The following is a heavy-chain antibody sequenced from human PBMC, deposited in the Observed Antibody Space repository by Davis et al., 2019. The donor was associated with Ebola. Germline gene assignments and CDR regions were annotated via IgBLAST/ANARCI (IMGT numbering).Heavy chain of an antibody. CDR1: GFTFSTYS. CDR3: ARSTAMVT. V-gene: IGHV3-21*01. D-gene: IGHD5-18*01. CDR2: ISSDSDYI. J-gene: IGHJ5*02. Sequence: GESLKISCAASGFTFSTYSMSWVRQAPGKGLEWVSSISSDSDYIYYADSAKGRFTISRDNAKNSLYLQMNSLRAEDTAVYYCARSTAMVTWGQGTLVTVSS.